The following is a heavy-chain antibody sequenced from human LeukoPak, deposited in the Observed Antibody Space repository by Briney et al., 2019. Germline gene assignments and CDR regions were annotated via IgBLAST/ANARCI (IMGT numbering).Heavy chain of an antibody. Sequence: GGSLRLSCAASGFTFSSYAMHWVRQAPGKGLEYVSAISSNGGSTYYANSVKGRFTISRDNSKNTLYLQMGSLRAEDMAVYYCARGGSYGDYDDAFDIWGQGTMVTVSS. D-gene: IGHD4-17*01. CDR2: ISSNGGST. J-gene: IGHJ3*02. CDR3: ARGGSYGDYDDAFDI. V-gene: IGHV3-64*01. CDR1: GFTFSSYA.